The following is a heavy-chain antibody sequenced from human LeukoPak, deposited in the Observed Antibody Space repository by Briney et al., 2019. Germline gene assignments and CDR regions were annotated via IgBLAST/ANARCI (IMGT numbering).Heavy chain of an antibody. CDR2: TSFDGSNK. CDR3: ARDGSGSDFSLDS. J-gene: IGHJ5*01. V-gene: IGHV3-30*03. CDR1: GFTFSSYG. Sequence: GTSLRLSCAGSGFTFSSYGMHWVRQAPGKGLEWVAVTSFDGSNKYYGDSVKGRFTISRDNAKNSVFLQMNSLEDEDTAVYYCARDGSGSDFSLDSWGQGTLVTVSS. D-gene: IGHD3-10*01.